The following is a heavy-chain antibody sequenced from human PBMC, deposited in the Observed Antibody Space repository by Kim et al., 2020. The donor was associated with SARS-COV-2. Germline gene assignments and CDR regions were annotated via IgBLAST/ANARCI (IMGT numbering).Heavy chain of an antibody. D-gene: IGHD1-26*01. CDR3: ARGLTHGAVFGRTGFDP. V-gene: IGHV2-70*01. CDR1: GFSLSTSGMC. CDR2: IDWDDDK. J-gene: IGHJ5*02. Sequence: SGPTLVNPTQTLTLTCTFSGFSLSTSGMCVSWIRQPPGKALEWLALIDWDDDKYYSTSLKTRLTISKDTSKNQVVLTMTNMDPVDTATYYCARGLTHGAVFGRTGFDPWGQGTLVTVSS.